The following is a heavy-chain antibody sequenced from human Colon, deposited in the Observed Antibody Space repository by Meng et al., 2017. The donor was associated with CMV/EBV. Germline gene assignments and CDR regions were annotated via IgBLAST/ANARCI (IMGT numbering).Heavy chain of an antibody. J-gene: IGHJ4*02. D-gene: IGHD3-22*01. CDR1: GFTFSSYE. CDR2: INARGSTI. Sequence: GESLKISCAASGFTFSSYEMNWVRQAPGEGLEWVSYINARGSTIYYADSVKGRFTISRDNARDSLYLQMSSLRAEDTAPYYCVRDGGYYETSGYPVGLDYWGQGTLVTVSS. CDR3: VRDGGYYETSGYPVGLDY. V-gene: IGHV3-48*03.